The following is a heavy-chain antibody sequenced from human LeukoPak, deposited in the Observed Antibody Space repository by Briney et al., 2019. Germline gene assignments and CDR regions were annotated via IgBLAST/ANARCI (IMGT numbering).Heavy chain of an antibody. Sequence: SETLSLTCTVSGGSISSYYWSWIRQPPGKGLEWIGYIYYSGGTNYNPSLKSRVTISVDTSKNQFSLKLSSVTAEDTAVYYCARDPHVATWRRRTGGYYFDYWGQGTLVTVSS. J-gene: IGHJ4*02. CDR1: GGSISSYY. D-gene: IGHD5-12*01. CDR2: IYYSGGT. V-gene: IGHV4-59*01. CDR3: ARDPHVATWRRRTGGYYFDY.